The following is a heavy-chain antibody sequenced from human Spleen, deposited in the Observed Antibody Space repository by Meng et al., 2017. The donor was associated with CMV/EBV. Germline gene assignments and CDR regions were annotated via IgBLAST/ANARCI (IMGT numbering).Heavy chain of an antibody. D-gene: IGHD2-2*01. Sequence: YTFTSYYMHWVRQAPGQGLEWMGIINPSGSSTSYAQKFQGRVTMTRDTSTSTVYMELSSLRSEDTAVYYCARVSDIVVVPAAAWFDPWGQGTLVTVSS. V-gene: IGHV1-46*01. CDR1: YTFTSYY. CDR2: INPSGSST. J-gene: IGHJ5*02. CDR3: ARVSDIVVVPAAAWFDP.